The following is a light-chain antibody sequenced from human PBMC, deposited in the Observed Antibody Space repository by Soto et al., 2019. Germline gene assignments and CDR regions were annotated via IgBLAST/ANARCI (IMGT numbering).Light chain of an antibody. J-gene: IGKJ2*01. CDR2: DTF. Sequence: IVMTQSPATLSVSPGERATLSCTASQSVNSYLAWYQHRPGQAPRLLIYDTFNRATGVPARFSGSGSGTDFTLTISSLEPEDFAVYYCQHRTSRYTFGQGTKVDIK. CDR1: QSVNSY. CDR3: QHRTSRYT. V-gene: IGKV3-11*01.